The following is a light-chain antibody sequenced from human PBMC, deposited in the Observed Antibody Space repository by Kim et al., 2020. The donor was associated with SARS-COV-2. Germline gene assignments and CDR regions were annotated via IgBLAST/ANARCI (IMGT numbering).Light chain of an antibody. Sequence: VSPRQTAIITCSGDKLGDKYACWYQQKPGQSPVLVIYQDSKRPSGIPERFSGSNSGNTATLTISGTQAMDEADYFCQAWDSSTVVFGGGTQLTVL. V-gene: IGLV3-1*01. CDR1: KLGDKY. CDR3: QAWDSSTVV. CDR2: QDS. J-gene: IGLJ2*01.